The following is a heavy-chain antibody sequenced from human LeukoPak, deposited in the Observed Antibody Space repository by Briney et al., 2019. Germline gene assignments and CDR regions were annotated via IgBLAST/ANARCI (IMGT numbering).Heavy chain of an antibody. D-gene: IGHD1-26*01. Sequence: WASVKVSCKVSGYTLTELSMHWVRQAPGKGLEWMGGFDPEDGETIYAQKFQGRVTMTEDTSTDTAYMELSSLRSEDTAVYYCATPGRGGGSYLPEGWGQGTLVTVSS. J-gene: IGHJ4*02. V-gene: IGHV1-24*01. CDR2: FDPEDGET. CDR3: ATPGRGGGSYLPEG. CDR1: GYTLTELS.